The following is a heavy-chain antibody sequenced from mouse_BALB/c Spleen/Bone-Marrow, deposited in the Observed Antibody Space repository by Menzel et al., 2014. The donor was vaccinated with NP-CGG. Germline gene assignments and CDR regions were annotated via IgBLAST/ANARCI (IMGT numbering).Heavy chain of an antibody. Sequence: EVQLQESGPELVKPGASVKMSCKASGYTFTSYVMHWVKQKPGQGLEWIGYINSYNDGTKYNEKFKGKVTLTSDKSSSTAYIELSSLTSEDSAVYFCARTYYYGSNLFAYWGQGTLVTVSA. CDR2: INSYNDGT. CDR1: GYTFTSYV. J-gene: IGHJ3*01. CDR3: ARTYYYGSNLFAY. D-gene: IGHD1-1*01. V-gene: IGHV1-14*01.